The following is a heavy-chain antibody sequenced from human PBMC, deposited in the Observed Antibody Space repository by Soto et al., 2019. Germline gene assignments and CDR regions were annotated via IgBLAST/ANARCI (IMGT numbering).Heavy chain of an antibody. CDR3: AKDPWRWSSGDYFDY. D-gene: IGHD3-22*01. Sequence: EVQLLESGGGLVQPGGSLRLSCAASGFTFSSYGMSWVRQAPGKGLEWVSAISGSGGSTYYADSVKGRFTISRDNSKNTLYLQMNSLRAEDTAVYYCAKDPWRWSSGDYFDYWGQGTLVTVSS. CDR2: ISGSGGST. J-gene: IGHJ4*02. CDR1: GFTFSSYG. V-gene: IGHV3-23*01.